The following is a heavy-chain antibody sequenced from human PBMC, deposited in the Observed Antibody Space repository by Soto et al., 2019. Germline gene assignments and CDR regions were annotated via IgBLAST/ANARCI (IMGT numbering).Heavy chain of an antibody. Sequence: PSETLSLTCTVSGGSLSSYYWSWTRQPPGKGLEWIGYIYYTGNTKSNPSLKSRVTISIDTSKNQFSLKLRSVTAADTAVYYCARAIGTTSDYWGQGTLVTVSS. CDR2: IYYTGNT. J-gene: IGHJ4*02. CDR3: ARAIGTTSDY. V-gene: IGHV4-59*01. D-gene: IGHD1-7*01. CDR1: GGSLSSYY.